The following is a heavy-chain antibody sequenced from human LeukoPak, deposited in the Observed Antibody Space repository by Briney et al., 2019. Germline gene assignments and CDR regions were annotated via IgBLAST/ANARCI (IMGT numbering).Heavy chain of an antibody. V-gene: IGHV3-21*01. D-gene: IGHD1-26*01. Sequence: PGGSLRLSCAASGFTFSSYSMNWVRQAPGKGLEWVSSISSSSNIYYADSVKGRFTISRDNAKNSLYLQMNSLRAEDTAVYYCARLMYSGSYRRFDPWGQGTLVTVSS. CDR3: ARLMYSGSYRRFDP. CDR1: GFTFSSYS. CDR2: ISSSSNI. J-gene: IGHJ5*02.